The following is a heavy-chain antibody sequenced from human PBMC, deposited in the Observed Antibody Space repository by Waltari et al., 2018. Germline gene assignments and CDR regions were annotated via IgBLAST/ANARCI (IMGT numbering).Heavy chain of an antibody. V-gene: IGHV3-7*01. J-gene: IGHJ5*02. D-gene: IGHD3-3*01. Sequence: EVQLVESGGGLVQPGGSLSLSCAASGFTFNGNWMTWVRQAPGKGQEWVDNKNEDGSEKRERDSGKGRFTVARDNARNSLYLQMNSLRAEDTAVYYCARCHWTWLDPWGQGTLVTVSS. CDR3: ARCHWTWLDP. CDR2: KNEDGSEK. CDR1: GFTFNGNW.